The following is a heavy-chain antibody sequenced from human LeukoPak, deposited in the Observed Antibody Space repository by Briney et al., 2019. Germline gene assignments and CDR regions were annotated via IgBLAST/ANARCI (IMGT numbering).Heavy chain of an antibody. J-gene: IGHJ4*02. CDR2: IYWDDDK. CDR1: GFSLSTSGVG. V-gene: IGHV2-5*02. Sequence: SGPTRVKPTQPLTLTCTFSGFSLSTSGVGVGWIRQPPGKALEWLTLIYWDDDKRYSPSLKSRLTISKDTSKNQVVLTMTNMDPVDTATYYCAHHDYDTLNDYWGQGTLVTVSS. CDR3: AHHDYDTLNDY. D-gene: IGHD3-22*01.